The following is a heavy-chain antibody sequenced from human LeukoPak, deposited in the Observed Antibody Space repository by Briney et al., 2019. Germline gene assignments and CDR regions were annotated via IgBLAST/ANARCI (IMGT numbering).Heavy chain of an antibody. J-gene: IGHJ4*02. CDR2: INPNSGGT. V-gene: IGHV1-2*02. CDR1: GYTFTDYY. CDR3: ARDQDGSSDPFDY. Sequence: ASVKVSCKASGYTFTDYYIHWVRQAPGQGLEWMGWINPNSGGTDYTQKFVGRVTMTRDTPINTAYMELSRLRFDDTAVYYCARDQDGSSDPFDYWGQGTLVTVSS. D-gene: IGHD5-24*01.